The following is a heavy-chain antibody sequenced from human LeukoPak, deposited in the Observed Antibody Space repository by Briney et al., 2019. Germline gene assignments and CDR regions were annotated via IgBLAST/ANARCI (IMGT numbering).Heavy chain of an antibody. CDR2: TYYRSEWYN. D-gene: IGHD3-10*01. Sequence: SQTLSLTCAISGDSVSRDSAAWHWIRQSPSRGLEWLGRTYYRSEWYNDYAVSVKSRITIKADTSKNQFSLQLNSVTPEDTAVYYCARDSFYYGSGSYDWFDPWGQGSLVTVSS. J-gene: IGHJ5*02. V-gene: IGHV6-1*01. CDR3: ARDSFYYGSGSYDWFDP. CDR1: GDSVSRDSAA.